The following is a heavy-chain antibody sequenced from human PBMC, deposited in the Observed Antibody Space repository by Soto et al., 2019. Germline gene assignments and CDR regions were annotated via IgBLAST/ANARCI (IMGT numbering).Heavy chain of an antibody. Sequence: ESGGGVVQPGRSLRLSCAASGFTFSSYGMHWVRQAPGKGLEWVAVIWYDGSNKYYADSVKGRFTISRDNSKNTLYLQMNSLRAEDTAVYYCARTSNYYDSSGYYHPNLIIDYWGQGTLVTVSS. D-gene: IGHD3-22*01. CDR1: GFTFSSYG. CDR2: IWYDGSNK. V-gene: IGHV3-33*01. CDR3: ARTSNYYDSSGYYHPNLIIDY. J-gene: IGHJ4*02.